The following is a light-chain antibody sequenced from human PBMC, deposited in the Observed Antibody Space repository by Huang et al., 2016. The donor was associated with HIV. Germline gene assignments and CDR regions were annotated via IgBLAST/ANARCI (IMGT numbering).Light chain of an antibody. Sequence: EIVMTQSPVTLSVSPGDRATLSCRASQSVSSNLAWYQQKPGQSPRLLIYGASTRATGVPVRFSGSGSGTEFTLTISSLQSEDFALYYCQQYNNWPPITFGQGTRLEMK. CDR2: GAS. J-gene: IGKJ5*01. CDR1: QSVSSN. CDR3: QQYNNWPPIT. V-gene: IGKV3-15*01.